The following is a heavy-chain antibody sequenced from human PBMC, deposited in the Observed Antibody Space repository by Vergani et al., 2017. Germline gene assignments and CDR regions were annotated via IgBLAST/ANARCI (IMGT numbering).Heavy chain of an antibody. CDR2: IIPILGIA. D-gene: IGHD2-15*01. CDR1: GGTFSSYA. CDR3: ARDWGVVVAAAVED. V-gene: IGHV1-69*04. J-gene: IGHJ4*02. Sequence: QVQLVQSGAEVKKPGSSVKVSCKASGGTFSSYAISWVRQAPGQGLEWMGRIIPILGIANYAQKFQGRVTITADKSTSTAYMELSSLRSDDTAVYYCARDWGVVVAAAVEDWGQGTLVTVSS.